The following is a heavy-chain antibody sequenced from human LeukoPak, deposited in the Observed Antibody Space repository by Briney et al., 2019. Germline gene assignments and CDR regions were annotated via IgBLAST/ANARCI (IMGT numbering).Heavy chain of an antibody. CDR3: AIPPLSGTGSSRPLAGMDV. D-gene: IGHD3-10*01. CDR1: GGTFSSYA. CDR2: IIPILGIA. J-gene: IGHJ6*02. Sequence: SVKVSCKASGGTFSSYAISWVRQAPGQGLEWMGRIIPILGIANYAQKFQGRVTITADKSTSTAYMELSSLRAEDTAVYYCAIPPLSGTGSSRPLAGMDVWGQGTTVTVSS. V-gene: IGHV1-69*04.